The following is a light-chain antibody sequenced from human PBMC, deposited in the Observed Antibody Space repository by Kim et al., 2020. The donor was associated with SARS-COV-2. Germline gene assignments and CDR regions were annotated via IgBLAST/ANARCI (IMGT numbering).Light chain of an antibody. Sequence: AIGQRVRSTCQGSSLRLYNSSWDHQKPGPAPILVIYGKNTRSSGIPDRVSSSGSANSASFTMTGTQAGDESDYYCNSRNSNDNVVFGGGTQLTVL. V-gene: IGLV3-19*01. J-gene: IGLJ2*01. CDR1: SLRLYN. CDR3: NSRNSNDNVV. CDR2: GKN.